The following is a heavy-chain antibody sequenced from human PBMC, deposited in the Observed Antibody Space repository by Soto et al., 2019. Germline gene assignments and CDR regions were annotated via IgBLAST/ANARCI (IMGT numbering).Heavy chain of an antibody. CDR2: IWYDGSNK. CDR3: ARDASYGSGSNYYYYYMDV. V-gene: IGHV3-33*01. D-gene: IGHD3-10*01. Sequence: QVQLVESGGGVVQPGRSLRLSCAASGFTFSSYGMHWVRQAPGKGLEWVAVIWYDGSNKYYADSVKGRFTISRDNSKNTLYLQMNSLRAEDTAVYYCARDASYGSGSNYYYYYMDVWGKGTTVTVSS. CDR1: GFTFSSYG. J-gene: IGHJ6*03.